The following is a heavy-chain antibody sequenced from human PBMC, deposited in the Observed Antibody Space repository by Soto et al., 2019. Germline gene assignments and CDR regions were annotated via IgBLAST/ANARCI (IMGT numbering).Heavy chain of an antibody. CDR2: INHSGST. CDR1: GWSYSGSY. CDR3: ARRQRVRRYYVDY. V-gene: IGHV4-34*01. Sequence: ATLCLTWAGYGWSYSGSYWSWIRQPPGKGLEWIGEINHSGSTNYNPSLKSRVTISVDTSKNQFSLKLSSVTAADTAVYYCARRQRVRRYYVDYWGQGTLVTVSS. J-gene: IGHJ4*02. D-gene: IGHD6-6*01.